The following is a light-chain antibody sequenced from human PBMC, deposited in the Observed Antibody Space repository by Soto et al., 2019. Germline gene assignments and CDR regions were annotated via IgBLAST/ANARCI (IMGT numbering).Light chain of an antibody. CDR3: VVWDDSLSGWV. Sequence: QSVLTQPPSASGAPGQRVTISCSGSSSNIGSNYVYWYQQLPGTAPKVLIYRNNRRPSGASDRFSGSSSGTSGSLAFSGLRSEDEADYYCVVWDDSLSGWVFGGGTKLT. V-gene: IGLV1-47*01. CDR1: SSNIGSNY. J-gene: IGLJ3*02. CDR2: RNN.